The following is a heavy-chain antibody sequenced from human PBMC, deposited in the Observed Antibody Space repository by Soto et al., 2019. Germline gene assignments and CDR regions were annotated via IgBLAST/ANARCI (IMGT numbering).Heavy chain of an antibody. CDR1: GDSMSSGAYY. V-gene: IGHV4-31*03. CDR3: ATTYSGYFDN. Sequence: SETLSLTCTVSGDSMSSGAYYWNWVRQLPGKGLEWIAYIYHSGNTYYNPSLKSRITISVDTSRNQFSLKLRSVTAADTAVYYCATTYSGYFDNWGQGDLVTVSS. CDR2: IYHSGNT. D-gene: IGHD3-22*01. J-gene: IGHJ4*02.